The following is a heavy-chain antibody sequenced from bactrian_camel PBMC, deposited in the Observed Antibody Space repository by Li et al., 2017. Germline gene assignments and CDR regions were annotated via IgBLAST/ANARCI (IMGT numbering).Heavy chain of an antibody. D-gene: IGHD6*01. V-gene: IGHV3S6*01. J-gene: IGHJ6*01. CDR1: AFTSMYWW. CDR2: LKWDGTDT. CDR3: TTPPCDSSWYVDFAF. Sequence: HVQLVESGGGLVQPGGSLRLSCSAGAFTSMYWWMGWVRQTPGKGLEWVSTLKWDGTDTYYADFVKGRFTISRDNTKNTVYLQMDSLKSEDTALYYCTTPPCDSSWYVDFAFWGQGTQVTVS.